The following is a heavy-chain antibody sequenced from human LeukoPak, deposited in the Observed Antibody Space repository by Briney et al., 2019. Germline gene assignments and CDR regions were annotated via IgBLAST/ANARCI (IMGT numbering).Heavy chain of an antibody. V-gene: IGHV3-23*01. D-gene: IGHD3-10*01. Sequence: GGSLRLSCAASGFTFSSYAMSWVRQAPGEGLEWVSAISGSGGSTYYADSVKGRFTISRDNSKNTLYLQMNSLRAEDTAVYYCAKGAFRDYYGSGSYYSVYYYGMDVWGQGTTVTVSS. CDR3: AKGAFRDYYGSGSYYSVYYYGMDV. J-gene: IGHJ6*02. CDR2: ISGSGGST. CDR1: GFTFSSYA.